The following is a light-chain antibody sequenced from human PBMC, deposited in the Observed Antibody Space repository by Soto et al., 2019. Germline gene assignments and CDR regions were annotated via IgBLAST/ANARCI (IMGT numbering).Light chain of an antibody. J-gene: IGKJ3*01. CDR1: QGIKDY. V-gene: IGKV3-15*01. Sequence: EIVMTQSPATLSVSPGERATLSCRASQGIKDYVAWFQQKPGQAPRLLIYGASTRATAIPARFSGSGSGTEFTLSISSLQSEDFATYYCQKCDYLPVFGPGTTVDFK. CDR2: GAS. CDR3: QKCDYLPV.